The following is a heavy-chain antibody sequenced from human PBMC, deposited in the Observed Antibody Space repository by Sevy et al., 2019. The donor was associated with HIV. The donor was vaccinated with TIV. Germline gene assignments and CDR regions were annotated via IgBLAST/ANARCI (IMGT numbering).Heavy chain of an antibody. CDR1: GFTFSHYY. CDR3: ARHPTYYDFWSGYYTGWFDP. Sequence: GGSLRLSCAASGFTFSHYYMSWIRQAPGKGLEWVSYISSSGNTIYYTDSVKGRFTISRDNAKNSLYLQMDSLRAEDTAVYYCARHPTYYDFWSGYYTGWFDPWGQGTLVTVSS. CDR2: ISSSGNTI. J-gene: IGHJ5*02. V-gene: IGHV3-11*01. D-gene: IGHD3-3*01.